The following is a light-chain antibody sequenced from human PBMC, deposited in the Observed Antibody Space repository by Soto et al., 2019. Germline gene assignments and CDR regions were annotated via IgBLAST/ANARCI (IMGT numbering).Light chain of an antibody. CDR2: EGF. Sequence: QSALTQPASLSGSPGQSITISCTGTSSDVGGSGLVSWYQFHPGKAPKLLIFEGFKRPSGVPDRFSGSKSGNTASLTVSGLQHEDEADYFCGSYAGSIAGVFGGGTKLTVL. CDR1: SSDVGGSGL. V-gene: IGLV2-14*02. CDR3: GSYAGSIAGV. J-gene: IGLJ3*02.